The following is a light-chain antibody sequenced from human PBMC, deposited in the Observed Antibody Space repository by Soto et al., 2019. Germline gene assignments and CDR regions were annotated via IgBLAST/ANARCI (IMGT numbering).Light chain of an antibody. Sequence: QSVLTQPASVSGSPGQSITISCTGTSSDVGGYNYVSWYQQHPGKAPKLMIYDVSNRPSGVFNRLSGSKSGNTASLTISGLQAEDEADYYCCSYTSTSTFVFGTGTKVTVL. V-gene: IGLV2-14*01. J-gene: IGLJ1*01. CDR2: DVS. CDR3: CSYTSTSTFV. CDR1: SSDVGGYNY.